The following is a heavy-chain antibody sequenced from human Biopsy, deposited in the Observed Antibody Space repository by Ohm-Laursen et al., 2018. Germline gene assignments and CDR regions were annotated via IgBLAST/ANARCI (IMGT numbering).Heavy chain of an antibody. Sequence: GTLSLTCAVSGYSVTNDYYWGWIRPPPGKRLERIGIIYYDGITYYNPSLKSRVAMSVDTSKNHFSRRWTSVTAADTAVYYCARVAGGYAYYYGMDVWGQGTTVIVSS. CDR1: GYSVTNDYY. D-gene: IGHD5-12*01. CDR3: ARVAGGYAYYYGMDV. J-gene: IGHJ6*02. CDR2: IYYDGIT. V-gene: IGHV4-38-2*01.